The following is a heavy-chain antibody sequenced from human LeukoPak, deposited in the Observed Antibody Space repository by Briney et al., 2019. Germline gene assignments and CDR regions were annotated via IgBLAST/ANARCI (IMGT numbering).Heavy chain of an antibody. Sequence: ASVKVSCKASGYTFTSYGISWVRQAPGQGLEWMGWISAYNGNTNYAQKLQGRVTMTRDTSTSTVYMELSSLRSEDTAVYYCARDPEVRGVINYFDYWGQGTLVTVSS. D-gene: IGHD3-10*01. V-gene: IGHV1-18*01. CDR3: ARDPEVRGVINYFDY. CDR2: ISAYNGNT. J-gene: IGHJ4*02. CDR1: GYTFTSYG.